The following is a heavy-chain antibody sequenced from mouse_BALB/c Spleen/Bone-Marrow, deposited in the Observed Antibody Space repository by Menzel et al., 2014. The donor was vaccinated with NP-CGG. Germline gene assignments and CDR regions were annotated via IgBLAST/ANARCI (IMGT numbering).Heavy chain of an antibody. CDR1: GFNIKDTY. J-gene: IGHJ2*01. D-gene: IGHD3-1*01. Sequence: EVQLQQSGAELVKPGASVKLTCTASGFNIKDTYIHWVKQRPEQGLEWIGRIDPANAATKYGPKFQGKATTTAYTSSITVYLQCISLTAEDTSIYYCVRAARTFDYWGQGTTLTVSS. V-gene: IGHV14-3*02. CDR2: IDPANAAT. CDR3: VRAARTFDY.